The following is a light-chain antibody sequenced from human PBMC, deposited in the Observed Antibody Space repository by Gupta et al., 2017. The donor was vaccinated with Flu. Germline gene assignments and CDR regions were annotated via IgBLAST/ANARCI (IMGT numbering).Light chain of an antibody. CDR1: RSDVGAYSY. J-gene: IGLJ3*02. Sequence: QSALTQPASVSGSPGQSITISCTGTRSDVGAYSYVSWYQQDPGKAPKLMIYEVSNRPSGVSNRFSGSKSGNTASLTISGLQAEDEADYYCSSFTTSSTWVFGGGTKLTVL. V-gene: IGLV2-14*01. CDR2: EVS. CDR3: SSFTTSSTWV.